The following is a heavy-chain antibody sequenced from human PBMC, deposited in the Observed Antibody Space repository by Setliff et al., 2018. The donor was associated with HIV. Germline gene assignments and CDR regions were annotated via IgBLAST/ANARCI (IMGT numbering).Heavy chain of an antibody. D-gene: IGHD2-8*01. CDR1: GYSLSTYA. J-gene: IGHJ6*03. Sequence: GASAKVSCKASGYSLSTYAISWVRQAPGQGLEWMGWIDSNNGNRNFAQKFRGRVTMTTDISTNTAYMEVRSLSFDDTAVYYCVRLTADRTNYYYYMDVWGKGTTVTVSS. CDR2: IDSNNGNR. V-gene: IGHV1-18*01. CDR3: VRLTADRTNYYYYMDV.